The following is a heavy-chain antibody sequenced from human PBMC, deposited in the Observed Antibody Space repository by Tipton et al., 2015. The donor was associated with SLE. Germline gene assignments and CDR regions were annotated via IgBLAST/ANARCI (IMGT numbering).Heavy chain of an antibody. J-gene: IGHJ6*02. CDR3: ARFYYGMDV. CDR2: IYTSGST. Sequence: TLSLTCTVSGGSISSSSYYWGWIRQPPGKGLEWIGHIYTSGSTNHNPSLKSRVTISVDTSKNQFSLKLSSVTAADTAVYYCARFYYGMDVWGQGTTVTVSS. V-gene: IGHV4-61*09. CDR1: GGSISSSSYY.